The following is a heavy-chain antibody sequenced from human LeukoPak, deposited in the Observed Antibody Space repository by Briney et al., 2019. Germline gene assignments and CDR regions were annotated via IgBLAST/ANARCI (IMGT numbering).Heavy chain of an antibody. J-gene: IGHJ6*03. D-gene: IGHD4-17*01. CDR2: IIPSLGIA. Sequence: GASVKVSCKASGGTFSSYAISWVRQAPGQGLEWMGRIIPSLGIANYAQKFQGRVTITTDESTSTAYMELSSLRSEDTAVYYCARDHWGKFDDYASPPYYYYYYMDVWGKGTTVTVSS. CDR3: ARDHWGKFDDYASPPYYYYYYMDV. CDR1: GGTFSSYA. V-gene: IGHV1-69*04.